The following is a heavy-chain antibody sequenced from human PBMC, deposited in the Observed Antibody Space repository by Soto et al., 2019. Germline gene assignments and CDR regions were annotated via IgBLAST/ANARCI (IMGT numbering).Heavy chain of an antibody. CDR3: ASDFCPVPARYDL. V-gene: IGHV3-33*01. D-gene: IGHD3-3*01. CDR2: IDYNEINQ. J-gene: IGHJ4*02. CDR1: GFTFSNYG. Sequence: PGGSLRLSYVASGFTFSNYGMHWVRQAPGKGLEWVAGIDYNEINQYYIDPAKGRFTISRDQSKNTLYLQMNSLRAEDTAVYYCASDFCPVPARYDLWGQGVLVTVSS.